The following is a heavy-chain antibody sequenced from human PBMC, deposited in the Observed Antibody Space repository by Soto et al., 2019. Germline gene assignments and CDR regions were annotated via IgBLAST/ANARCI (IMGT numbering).Heavy chain of an antibody. J-gene: IGHJ6*02. Sequence: SETLSLTCAVYGGSFSGYFCSWIRQPPVEGLEWIGEINHRGSTNYNPSLKSRVTISVDTSKNQFSLRLSSVTAADTAVYYCATDSTSRYYAVDVWGQGTTVTVSS. CDR1: GGSFSGYF. CDR3: ATDSTSRYYAVDV. D-gene: IGHD2-2*01. CDR2: INHRGST. V-gene: IGHV4-34*01.